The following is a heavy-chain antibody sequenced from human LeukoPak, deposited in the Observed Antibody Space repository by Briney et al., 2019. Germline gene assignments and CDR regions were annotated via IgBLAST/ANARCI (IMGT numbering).Heavy chain of an antibody. CDR2: IKEDGSER. Sequence: PGGSLRLSCGGSGFTLGSYWMTWVRQAPGKGLEWVANIKEDGSERHYVDSVKGRFTISRDNAENSLYLQMNSLRAEDTAVYYCARMGTMGAASYNSYYYYMDVWGKGTTVTVSS. D-gene: IGHD2-15*01. CDR1: GFTLGSYW. J-gene: IGHJ6*03. V-gene: IGHV3-7*01. CDR3: ARMGTMGAASYNSYYYYMDV.